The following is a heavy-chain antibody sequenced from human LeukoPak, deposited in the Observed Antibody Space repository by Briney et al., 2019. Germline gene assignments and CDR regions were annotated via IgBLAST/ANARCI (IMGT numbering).Heavy chain of an antibody. CDR3: ARAPGKMVRGGIRYYYYGMDV. Sequence: HPGGSLRLSCAASGFTFSSYGMHWVRQAPGKGLEWVAVISYDGGNKYYADSVKGRFTISRDNSKNTLFLQMNSLRAEDTAVYYCARAPGKMVRGGIRYYYYGMDVWGQGTTVTVSS. J-gene: IGHJ6*02. CDR1: GFTFSSYG. D-gene: IGHD3-10*01. CDR2: ISYDGGNK. V-gene: IGHV3-30*03.